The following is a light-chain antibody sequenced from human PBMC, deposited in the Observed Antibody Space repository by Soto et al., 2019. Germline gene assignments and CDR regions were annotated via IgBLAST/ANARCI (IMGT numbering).Light chain of an antibody. Sequence: IQMTQSPSTLSASVGDRVTITCRASQSISSWLAWYQHKPGKAPKLLIYDASTLESGVPSRFSGSGSGTEFTLTISRLQPDEFATYYCQQYNDCLWTCGQGTKWEIK. CDR2: DAS. V-gene: IGKV1-5*01. CDR1: QSISSW. J-gene: IGKJ1*01. CDR3: QQYNDCLWT.